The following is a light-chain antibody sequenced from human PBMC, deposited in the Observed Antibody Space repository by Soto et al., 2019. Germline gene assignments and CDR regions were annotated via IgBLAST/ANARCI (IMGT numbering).Light chain of an antibody. CDR1: QSVGSY. J-gene: IGKJ3*01. V-gene: IGKV3-11*01. CDR3: QQLSHWPFT. Sequence: EIVLIQSPATLSLSPGERATLSCRASQSVGSYLAWYQQKPGQAPRLLIYDASKRATGIPARFSGSGSGTDFTLTISSLEPEDFALYYCQQLSHWPFTFGPGTKVDIK. CDR2: DAS.